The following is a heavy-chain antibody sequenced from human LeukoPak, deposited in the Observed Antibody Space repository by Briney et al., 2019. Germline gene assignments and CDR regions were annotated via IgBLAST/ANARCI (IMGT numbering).Heavy chain of an antibody. D-gene: IGHD3-10*01. CDR3: ATDRGYYTSGCYYLDY. CDR1: VFIFSIYG. J-gene: IGHJ4*02. V-gene: IGHV3-30*02. CDR2: IRFDGSNK. Sequence: PGWSLRLSCASSVFIFSIYGMHGVRQARGKGLEGVAFIRFDGSNKYYGDSREGRFTISRDNSKNTLYLEKNSLRSDDTAVFYCATDRGYYTSGCYYLDYWGQGTLVTVSS.